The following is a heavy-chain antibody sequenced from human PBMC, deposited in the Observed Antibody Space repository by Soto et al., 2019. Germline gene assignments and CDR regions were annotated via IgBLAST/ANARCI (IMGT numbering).Heavy chain of an antibody. CDR2: IGGAGGST. Sequence: EVQLLESGGGLVQPGGSLRLSCAASGFTFSSGAMSWVRQAPGKGLEWVSSIGGAGGSTSYADSVKGRFTVSRANSKNTVDLYMNNLRADDTAVYYCAKGNGGHVAAFHFDWWGQGTLVTVSS. J-gene: IGHJ4*02. V-gene: IGHV3-23*01. CDR1: GFTFSSGA. D-gene: IGHD6-19*01. CDR3: AKGNGGHVAAFHFDW.